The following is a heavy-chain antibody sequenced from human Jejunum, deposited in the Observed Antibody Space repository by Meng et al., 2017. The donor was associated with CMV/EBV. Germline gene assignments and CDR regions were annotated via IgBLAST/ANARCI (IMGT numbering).Heavy chain of an antibody. V-gene: IGHV4-34*10. D-gene: IGHD4-23*01. Sequence: DSFTGYHWNWIRQPPGKGLEWIGEIHHSGNTDYNPSLRGRVTLSVDTLKNQFSLKVTSVTAADTAVYFCARNPRDYGGHSGYPHFDSWGQGTLVTVSS. CDR3: ARNPRDYGGHSGYPHFDS. CDR2: IHHSGNT. J-gene: IGHJ4*02. CDR1: DSFTGYH.